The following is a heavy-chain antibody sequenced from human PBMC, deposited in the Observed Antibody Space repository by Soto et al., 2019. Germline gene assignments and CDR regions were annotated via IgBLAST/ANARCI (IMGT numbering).Heavy chain of an antibody. Sequence: EVQVLDSGGGLVQPGGSLRLSCAASGFTFSDYAMNWVRQSPGKGLEWVSAISGSGSSTYYTYSVKGRFTISRDNSKNTLYLQMDSLGADDTAVYYCAKGTRYCVNGVCAVLDYWGPGTLVTVSS. D-gene: IGHD2-8*01. V-gene: IGHV3-23*01. J-gene: IGHJ4*02. CDR1: GFTFSDYA. CDR2: ISGSGSST. CDR3: AKGTRYCVNGVCAVLDY.